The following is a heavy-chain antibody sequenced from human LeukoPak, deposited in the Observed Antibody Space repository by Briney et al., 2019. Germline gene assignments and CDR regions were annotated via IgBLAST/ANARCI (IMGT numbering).Heavy chain of an antibody. J-gene: IGHJ4*02. Sequence: GASVKVSCKASGYTFTSYYMHWVRQAPGQGLEWMGRIIPILGIANYAQKFQGRVTITADKSTSTAYMELSSLRSEDTAVYYCARDRHDYVEYWGQGTLVTVSS. CDR1: GYTFTSYY. CDR2: IIPILGIA. V-gene: IGHV1-69*04. CDR3: ARDRHDYVEY.